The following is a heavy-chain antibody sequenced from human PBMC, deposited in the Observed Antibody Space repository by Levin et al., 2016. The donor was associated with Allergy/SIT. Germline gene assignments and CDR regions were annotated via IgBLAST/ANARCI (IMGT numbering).Heavy chain of an antibody. J-gene: IGHJ3*02. Sequence: GESLKISCAASGFIFSSYWMNWVRQAPGKGLEWVANLKQDGSEEHYVDSVKGRFTISRDNAKKSLYLQMNSLRAEDTAVYYCARDRCGSSTCHWGDVFDIWGQGTTVTVSS. CDR3: ARDRCGSSTCHWGDVFDI. CDR1: GFIFSSYW. D-gene: IGHD2-2*01. CDR2: LKQDGSEE. V-gene: IGHV3-7*01.